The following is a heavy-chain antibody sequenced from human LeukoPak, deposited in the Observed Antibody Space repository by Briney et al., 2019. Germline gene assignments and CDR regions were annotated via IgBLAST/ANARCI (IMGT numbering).Heavy chain of an antibody. J-gene: IGHJ3*02. D-gene: IGHD2-2*01. Sequence: SQTLSLTCAISGDSVSSNSAAWNWIRQSPSRGLEWLGGTYYRSKWYNDYALSVKTRITINPDTSKNQFSLQLNSLTPDDTAVYYCASSNLRKDAFDIWSQATMVTVSS. V-gene: IGHV6-1*01. CDR2: TYYRSKWYN. CDR3: ASSNLRKDAFDI. CDR1: GDSVSSNSAA.